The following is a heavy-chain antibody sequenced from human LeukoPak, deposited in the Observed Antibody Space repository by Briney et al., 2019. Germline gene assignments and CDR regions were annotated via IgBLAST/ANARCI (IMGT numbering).Heavy chain of an antibody. V-gene: IGHV3-33*01. CDR2: IWYDGSNK. CDR3: ARDYNFDY. J-gene: IGHJ4*02. D-gene: IGHD3-10*01. CDR1: GFTFSSYG. Sequence: GGSLRLSCAASGFTFSSYGMHWVRQAPGKGLEWVAVIWYDGSNKYYADSVKGRFTISRENAKNTLYLQMSSLRVEDTAVYYCARDYNFDYWGQGTLVTVSS.